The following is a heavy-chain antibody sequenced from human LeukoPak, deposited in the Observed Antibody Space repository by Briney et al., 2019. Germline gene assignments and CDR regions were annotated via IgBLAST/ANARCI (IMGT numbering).Heavy chain of an antibody. V-gene: IGHV3-33*01. Sequence: GGSLRLSCAAAGFTFNNYGMHWVRQAPGKGLEWVAVIWYDGSNKYYADSVKGRFTISRDNSKNTLYLQMSSLRAEDTAVYYCARDQRYCSSSSCPWEPFDYWGQGTLVTVSS. D-gene: IGHD2-2*01. CDR2: IWYDGSNK. CDR1: GFTFNNYG. CDR3: ARDQRYCSSSSCPWEPFDY. J-gene: IGHJ4*02.